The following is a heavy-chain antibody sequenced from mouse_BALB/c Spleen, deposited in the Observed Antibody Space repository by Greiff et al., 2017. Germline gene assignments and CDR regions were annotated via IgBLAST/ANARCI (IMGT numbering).Heavy chain of an antibody. V-gene: IGHV14-1*02. D-gene: IGHD1-1*01. Sequence: EVKLMESGAELVRPGALVKLSCKASGFNIKDYYMHWVKQRPEQGLEWIGWIDPENGNTIYDPKFQGKASITADTSSNTAYLQLSSLTSEDTAVYYCARSYYYGSSIWFAYWGQGALVTVSA. J-gene: IGHJ3*01. CDR1: GFNIKDYY. CDR3: ARSYYYGSSIWFAY. CDR2: IDPENGNT.